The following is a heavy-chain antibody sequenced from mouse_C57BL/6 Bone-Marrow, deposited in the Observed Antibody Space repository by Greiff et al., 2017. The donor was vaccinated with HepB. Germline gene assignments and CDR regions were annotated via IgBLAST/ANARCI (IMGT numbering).Heavy chain of an antibody. V-gene: IGHV1-72*01. CDR1: GYTFTSYW. CDR2: IDPNSGGT. D-gene: IGHD1-3*01. J-gene: IGHJ3*01. CDR3: ASSSEGFAY. Sequence: QVQLQQPGAELVKPGASVKLSCKASGYTFTSYWMHWVKQRPGQGLEWIGRIDPNSGGTNYNEKFKSKATLTVDKSSSTAYMQLSSLTSEDSAVYYCASSSEGFAYWGQGTLVTVSA.